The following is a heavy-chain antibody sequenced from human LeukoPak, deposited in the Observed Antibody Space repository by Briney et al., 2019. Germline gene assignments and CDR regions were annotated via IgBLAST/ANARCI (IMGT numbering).Heavy chain of an antibody. D-gene: IGHD1-1*01. CDR1: GFTFSTHG. V-gene: IGHV3-21*01. CDR3: ARGVRQLEREPGFRKYYFDY. CDR2: IDTTTSYI. J-gene: IGHJ4*02. Sequence: NPGGSVRLSCAASGFTFSTHGMNWVRQAPGKGLEWVSFIDTTTSYIYYADSVKGRFTISRDNAKNSLYLQMNSLRAEDTAVYYCARGVRQLEREPGFRKYYFDYWGQGTLVTVSS.